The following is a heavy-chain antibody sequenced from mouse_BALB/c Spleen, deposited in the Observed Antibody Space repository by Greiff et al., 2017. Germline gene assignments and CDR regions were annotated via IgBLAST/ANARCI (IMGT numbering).Heavy chain of an antibody. J-gene: IGHJ3*01. CDR3: AGGNYAWFAY. CDR1: GFTFSSYG. V-gene: IGHV5-6*01. CDR2: ISSGGSYT. Sequence: EVQGVESGGDLVKPGGSLKLSCAASGFTFSSYGMSWVRQTPDKRLEWVATISSGGSYTYYPDSVKGRFTISRDNAKNTLYLQMSSLKSEDTAMYYCAGGNYAWFAYWGQGTLVTVSA. D-gene: IGHD2-1*01.